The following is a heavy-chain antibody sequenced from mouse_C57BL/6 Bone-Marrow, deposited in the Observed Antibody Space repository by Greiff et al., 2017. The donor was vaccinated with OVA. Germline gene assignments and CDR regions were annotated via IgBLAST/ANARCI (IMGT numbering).Heavy chain of an antibody. V-gene: IGHV1-53*01. D-gene: IGHD3-2*02. J-gene: IGHJ3*01. CDR2: INPSNGGT. Sequence: VQLQQPGTELVKPGASVKLSCKASGYTFPSYWLHWLKQRPGQGLEWIGNINPSNGGTNYNEKFKSKATLTVDKSSSTAYMQLSSLTSEDSAVYYCARLAAQATSAWFAYWGQGTLVTVSA. CDR1: GYTFPSYW. CDR3: ARLAAQATSAWFAY.